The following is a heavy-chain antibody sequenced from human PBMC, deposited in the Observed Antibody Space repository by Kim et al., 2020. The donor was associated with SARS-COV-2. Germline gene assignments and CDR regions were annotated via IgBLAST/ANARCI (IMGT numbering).Heavy chain of an antibody. J-gene: IGHJ6*03. CDR1: GGSISSGGYS. CDR3: ARETTGTTIVCNYYYIDV. V-gene: IGHV4-30-2*01. D-gene: IGHD1-7*01. CDR2: IYHSGST. Sequence: SETLSLTCAVSGGSISSGGYSWSWIRQPPGKGLEWIGYIYHSGSTFYNPSLKSRLTISVDRSKNQFSLKLSSVTAADTAVYYCARETTGTTIVCNYYYIDVWGKGTTVTVSS.